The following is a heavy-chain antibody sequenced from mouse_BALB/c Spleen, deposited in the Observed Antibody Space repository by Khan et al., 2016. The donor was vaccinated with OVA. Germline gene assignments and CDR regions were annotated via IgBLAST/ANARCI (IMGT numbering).Heavy chain of an antibody. Sequence: DVQLQESGPGLVKPSQSLYLTCTVTGYSITSEYAWNWIRQFPGNKLEWMGYINYSGNTSFNPSLKSRTSITRDTATNQFFLQLTSVTTEDTATYCCARKDYYYDDPFPYWGQGTLVTVSA. CDR2: INYSGNT. V-gene: IGHV3-2*02. CDR3: ARKDYYYDDPFPY. J-gene: IGHJ3*01. CDR1: GYSITSEYA. D-gene: IGHD2-4*01.